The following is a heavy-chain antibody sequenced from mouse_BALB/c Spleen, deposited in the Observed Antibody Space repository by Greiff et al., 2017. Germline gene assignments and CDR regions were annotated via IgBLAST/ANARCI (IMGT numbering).Heavy chain of an antibody. D-gene: IGHD2-4*01. J-gene: IGHJ2*01. CDR3: ARDYYDYDMDY. CDR2: INPYTDGT. V-gene: IGHV1-14*01. CDR1: GYTFTSYA. Sequence: VQLQQSGPELVKPGASVKMSCKASGYTFTSYAMHWVKQKPGQGLEWIGYINPYTDGTKYNKKFKGKATLTSDKSSSTAYMELSSLTSEDSAVDYCARDYYDYDMDYWGQGTTLTVSS.